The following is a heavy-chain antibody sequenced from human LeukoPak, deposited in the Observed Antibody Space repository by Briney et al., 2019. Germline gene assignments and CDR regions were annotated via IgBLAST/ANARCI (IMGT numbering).Heavy chain of an antibody. CDR3: AKDIGDGPPYGMDV. V-gene: IGHV3-23*01. CDR2: ISGSGGST. Sequence: GGSLRLSCAASGFTFSSYAMSWVCQASGKGLEWVSAISGSGGSTYYADSVKGRFTISRDNSKNTLYLQMNSLRAEDTAVYYCAKDIGDGPPYGMDVWGQGTTVTVSS. CDR1: GFTFSSYA. D-gene: IGHD3-10*01. J-gene: IGHJ6*02.